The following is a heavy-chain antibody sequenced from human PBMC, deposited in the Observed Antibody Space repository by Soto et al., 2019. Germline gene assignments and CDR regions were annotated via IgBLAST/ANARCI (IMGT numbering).Heavy chain of an antibody. J-gene: IGHJ4*02. CDR2: ISSSSSYI. V-gene: IGHV3-21*01. Sequence: EVQLVESGGGLVKPGGSLRLSCAASGFTFSSYSMNWVRQAPGKGLEWVSSISSSSSYIYYADSVKGRFTISRDNAKNSLYLQMNRLRAEDTAVYYCAGGTSGSYSVDYWGQGTLVTVSS. CDR1: GFTFSSYS. CDR3: AGGTSGSYSVDY. D-gene: IGHD1-26*01.